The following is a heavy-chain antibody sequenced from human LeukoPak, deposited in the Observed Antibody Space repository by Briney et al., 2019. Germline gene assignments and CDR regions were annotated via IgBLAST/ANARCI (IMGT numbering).Heavy chain of an antibody. V-gene: IGHV4-39*07. CDR2: IYYSGST. Sequence: KPSETLSLTCTVSGGSISSSSYYWGWIRQPPGKGLEWIGSIYYSGSTYYNPSLKSRVTISVDTSKNQFSLKLSSVTAADTAVYYCARDIPYSSGWHAHAFDIWGQGTMVTVSS. CDR1: GGSISSSSYY. J-gene: IGHJ3*02. CDR3: ARDIPYSSGWHAHAFDI. D-gene: IGHD6-19*01.